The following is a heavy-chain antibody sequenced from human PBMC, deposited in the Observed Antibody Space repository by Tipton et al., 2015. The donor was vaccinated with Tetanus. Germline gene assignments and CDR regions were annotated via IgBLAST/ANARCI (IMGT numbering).Heavy chain of an antibody. V-gene: IGHV3-30*04. Sequence: QLVQSGGGVVQPGGTLRVSCVASGFTLSPYAMHWVRQAPGKGLEWVTVISFDATEQHYADSVKGRFTLYRDTSANTLWLHMSGLRGEDAAGYFCVRGRYGDYRTGYYYGMDVWGLGSMVTVSS. J-gene: IGHJ6*02. CDR1: GFTLSPYA. CDR3: VRGRYGDYRTGYYYGMDV. D-gene: IGHD4-17*01. CDR2: ISFDATEQ.